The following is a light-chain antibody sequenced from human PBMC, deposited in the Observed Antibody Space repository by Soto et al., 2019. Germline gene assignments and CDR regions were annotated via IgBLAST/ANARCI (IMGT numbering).Light chain of an antibody. J-gene: IGKJ4*01. CDR1: QSIXYSYKESSC. CDR3: QQRRNSPPS. V-gene: IGKV4-1*01. CDR2: GAS. Sequence: SAXLXCKSXQSIXYSYKESSCLAWYQQKPGQSTRLLMHGASTRTTGVPDSSSGSGSGTDFTLTISTLETEDLAVYYCQQRRNSPPSFGGGTKVDLK.